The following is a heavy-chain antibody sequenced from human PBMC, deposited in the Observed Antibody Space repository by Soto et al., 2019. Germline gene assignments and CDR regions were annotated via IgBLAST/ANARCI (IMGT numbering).Heavy chain of an antibody. V-gene: IGHV3-64*01. D-gene: IGHD6-6*01. CDR2: ISSNGGST. CDR1: GFTFSSYA. J-gene: IGHJ4*02. Sequence: EVQLVESGGGLVQPGGSLRLSCAASGFTFSSYAMHWVRQAPGNGLEYVSAISSNGGSTYYANSVKGRFTISRDNSKNTLYLQMGSLRAEDMAVYYCARGESSSSHRLFDYWGQGTLVTVSS. CDR3: ARGESSSSHRLFDY.